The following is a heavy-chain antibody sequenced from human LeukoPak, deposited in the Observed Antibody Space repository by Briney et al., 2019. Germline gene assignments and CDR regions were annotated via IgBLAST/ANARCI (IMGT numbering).Heavy chain of an antibody. CDR3: AKTANYYDSSGHSFLNY. D-gene: IGHD3-22*01. V-gene: IGHV3-11*01. CDR2: ISSSVTNI. Sequence: PGGSLRLSCAASGFTFSDYYMSWFRQAPGKGLEWVSYISSSVTNIFYADSVKGRFTISRDNAKNSLYLQMNSLRAEDTAVYYCAKTANYYDSSGHSFLNYWGQGTLVTVSS. CDR1: GFTFSDYY. J-gene: IGHJ4*02.